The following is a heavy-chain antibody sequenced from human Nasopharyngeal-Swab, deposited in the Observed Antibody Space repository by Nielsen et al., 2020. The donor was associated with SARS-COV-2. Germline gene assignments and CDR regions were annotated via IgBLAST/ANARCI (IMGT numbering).Heavy chain of an antibody. V-gene: IGHV4-59*01. D-gene: IGHD6-13*01. CDR3: AREGSSSYSTRDYYYYYMDV. J-gene: IGHJ6*03. CDR2: IYYSGST. Sequence: VRQMPGKGLEWIGSIYYSGSTNYNPSLKSRVTISVDTSKNQFSLKLSSVTAADTAVYYCAREGSSSYSTRDYYYYYMDVWGKGTTVTVSS.